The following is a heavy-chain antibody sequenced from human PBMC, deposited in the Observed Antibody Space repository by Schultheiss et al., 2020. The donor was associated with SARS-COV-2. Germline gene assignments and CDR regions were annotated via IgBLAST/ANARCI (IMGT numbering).Heavy chain of an antibody. CDR2: INPNSGGT. CDR1: GGTFSSYA. CDR3: ASGKRLADPDY. V-gene: IGHV1-2*02. D-gene: IGHD6-6*01. J-gene: IGHJ4*02. Sequence: ASVKVSCKASGGTFSSYAISWVRQAPGQGLEWMGGINPNSGGTNYAQKFQGRVTMTRDTSISTAYMELSRLRSDDTAVYYCASGKRLADPDYWGQGTLVTVSS.